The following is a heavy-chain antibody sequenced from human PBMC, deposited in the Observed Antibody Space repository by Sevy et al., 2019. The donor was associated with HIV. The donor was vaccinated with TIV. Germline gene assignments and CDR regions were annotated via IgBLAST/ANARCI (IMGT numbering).Heavy chain of an antibody. CDR3: ARAPLELWSNFDY. CDR2: ISRSGYI. Sequence: GGSLRLSCTTSGFTFSSSTMNWVRQAPGKGLEWVSSISRSGYIYYADSLKGRFTISRDDAKNSLFLQMNSLRADDTAVYYCARAPLELWSNFDYWGQGALVTVSS. CDR1: GFTFSSST. J-gene: IGHJ4*02. V-gene: IGHV3-21*01. D-gene: IGHD3-16*01.